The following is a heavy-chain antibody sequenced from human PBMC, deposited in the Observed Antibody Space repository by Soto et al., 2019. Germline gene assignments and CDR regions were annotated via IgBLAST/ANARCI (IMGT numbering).Heavy chain of an antibody. V-gene: IGHV5-51*01. D-gene: IGHD3-16*01. Sequence: PGECLKISFVGSGYSLTSYWIGWVRKQREKRLEWIGDVYTSGSDLRYSPAPEGQVTISAENYINPAYLQLINLKALHTAIYYCTKGATSPFHYWGQGTRVHVSS. J-gene: IGHJ4*02. CDR1: GYSLTSYW. CDR3: TKGATSPFHY. CDR2: VYTSGSDL.